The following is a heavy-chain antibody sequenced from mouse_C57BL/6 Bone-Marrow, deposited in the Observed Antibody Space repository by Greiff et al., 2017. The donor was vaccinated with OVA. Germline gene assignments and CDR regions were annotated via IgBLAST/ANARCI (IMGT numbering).Heavy chain of an antibody. D-gene: IGHD3-2*02. Sequence: QVQLQQSGAELVRPGASVTLSCKASGYTFTDYEMHWVKQTPVHGLEWIGAIDPETGGTAYNQKFKGKAILTADKSSSTAYMELRSLTSEDSAVYYCTRSDSSGYEYYAMDYWGQGTSVTVSS. CDR1: GYTFTDYE. CDR2: IDPETGGT. CDR3: TRSDSSGYEYYAMDY. J-gene: IGHJ4*01. V-gene: IGHV1-15*01.